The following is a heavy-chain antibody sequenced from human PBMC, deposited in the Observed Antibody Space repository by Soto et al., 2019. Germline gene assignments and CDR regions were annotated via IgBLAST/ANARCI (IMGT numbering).Heavy chain of an antibody. D-gene: IGHD3-3*01. J-gene: IGHJ6*02. CDR1: GGTFSSYA. V-gene: IGHV1-69*13. CDR2: IIPIFGTA. Sequence: ASVKVSCKASGGTFSSYAISWVRQAPGQGLEWMGGIIPIFGTANYAQKFQGRVTITADESTSTAYMELSSLRSEDTAVYYCARRVGTIFGVVIIPPDYYYYGMDVWGQGTTVTVSS. CDR3: ARRVGTIFGVVIIPPDYYYYGMDV.